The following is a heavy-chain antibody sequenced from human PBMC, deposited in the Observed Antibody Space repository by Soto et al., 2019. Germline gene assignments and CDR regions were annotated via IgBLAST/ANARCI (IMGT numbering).Heavy chain of an antibody. Sequence: GGSLLLSCAASGLTFSSYGMHWVRQAPGKGLEWVAVISYDGSNKYYADSVKGRFTISRDNSKNTLYLQMNSLRAEDTAVYYCAKDLIVETAMVTITSYYCGQGPRVTVPS. CDR2: ISYDGSNK. D-gene: IGHD5-18*01. V-gene: IGHV3-30*18. CDR3: AKDLIVETAMVTITSYY. J-gene: IGHJ4*02. CDR1: GLTFSSYG.